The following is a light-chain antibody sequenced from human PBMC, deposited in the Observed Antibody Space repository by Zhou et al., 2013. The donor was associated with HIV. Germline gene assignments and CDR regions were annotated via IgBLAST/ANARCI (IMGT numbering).Light chain of an antibody. J-gene: IGKJ4*01. CDR1: QSLSSSY. Sequence: EIVLTQSPGTLSLSPGERATLSCRASQSLSSSYLAWYQQKPGQAPRLLIYGASSRATGIPDRFSGSGSGTDFTLTISRLEPEDFAVYYCQQRGNWPLTFGGGTKVEIK. CDR2: GAS. V-gene: IGKV3D-20*02. CDR3: QQRGNWPLT.